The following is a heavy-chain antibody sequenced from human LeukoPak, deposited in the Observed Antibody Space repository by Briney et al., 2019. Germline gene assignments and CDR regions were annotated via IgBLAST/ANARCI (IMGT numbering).Heavy chain of an antibody. V-gene: IGHV1-69*13. Sequence: GASVKVSCKASGGTFSSYAISWVRQAPGQGLEWMGGIIPIFGTANYAQKFQGRVTITADESTSTAYMELSSLRSEDTAVYYCARGARGYGGPYYYYGMDVWGKGTTVTVSS. J-gene: IGHJ6*04. CDR2: IIPIFGTA. D-gene: IGHD5-12*01. CDR1: GGTFSSYA. CDR3: ARGARGYGGPYYYYGMDV.